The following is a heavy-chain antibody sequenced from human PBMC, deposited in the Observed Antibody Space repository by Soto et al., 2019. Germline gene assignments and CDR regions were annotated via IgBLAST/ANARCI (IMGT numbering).Heavy chain of an antibody. CDR2: ITGRGDTT. CDR1: GFDFSAYA. V-gene: IGHV3-23*01. D-gene: IGHD6-13*01. J-gene: IGHJ4*02. CDR3: AKDLGAAGAFDY. Sequence: EVQLLESGGGLVQPGGSLRLSCAASGFDFSAYAMSWVRQAPGKGLEWVSAITGRGDTTDYADSVKGRFTISRDNSKDTLYLQMNSLRAEDTAVYYWAKDLGAAGAFDYWGQGTLVTVSS.